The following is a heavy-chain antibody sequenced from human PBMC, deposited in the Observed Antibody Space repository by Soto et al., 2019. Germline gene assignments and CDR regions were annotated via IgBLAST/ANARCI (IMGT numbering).Heavy chain of an antibody. CDR2: ISSTSIYT. D-gene: IGHD2-2*01. Sequence: GGSLRLSCAASGFTFSDYYMSWICQAPGKGLEWVSYISSTSIYTNYADAVKGRFTISRDNAKNSLYLQMNSLRAEDTAVYYCARDGGEIIPAAIGGGYGMDVWGQGTTVTVSS. CDR1: GFTFSDYY. V-gene: IGHV3-11*06. J-gene: IGHJ6*02. CDR3: ARDGGEIIPAAIGGGYGMDV.